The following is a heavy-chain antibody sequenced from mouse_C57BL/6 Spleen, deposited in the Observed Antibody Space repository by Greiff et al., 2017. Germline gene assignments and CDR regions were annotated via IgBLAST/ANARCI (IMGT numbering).Heavy chain of an antibody. D-gene: IGHD4-1*01. Sequence: EVMLVESGGGLVQPGGSLKLSCAASGFTFSDYYMYWVRQTPEKRLEWVAYISNGGGSTYYPDTVKGRFTISRDNAKNTLYLQMSRLKSEDTAMYYCARGTGTGYFDVWGTGTTVTVSS. CDR3: ARGTGTGYFDV. J-gene: IGHJ1*03. V-gene: IGHV5-12*01. CDR1: GFTFSDYY. CDR2: ISNGGGST.